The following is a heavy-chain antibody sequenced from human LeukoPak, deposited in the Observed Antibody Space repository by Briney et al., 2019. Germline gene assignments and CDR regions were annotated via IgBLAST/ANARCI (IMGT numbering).Heavy chain of an antibody. CDR1: GFTFSTYG. CDR2: IRYDGSNE. J-gene: IGHJ4*02. D-gene: IGHD3-9*01. CDR3: ATDGPNYNIDH. V-gene: IGHV3-30*02. Sequence: GGSLRLSCGASGFTFSTYGMHWVRQAPGKGLEWVAMIRYDGSNEYYADSVKGRFTISRDNSKNTMYLQMDSLRAEDTAVYYCATDGPNYNIDHWGQGILVTVSS.